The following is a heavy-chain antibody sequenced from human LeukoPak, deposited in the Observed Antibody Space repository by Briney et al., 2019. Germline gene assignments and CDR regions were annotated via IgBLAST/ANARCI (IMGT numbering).Heavy chain of an antibody. Sequence: GGSLRLSCAASGFTFSDYYMSWIRQAPGKGLEWVSYISSSGSTIYYADSVKGRFTISRDNAKNSLYLQMNSLRAEDTAVYYCAREADSGSYYVTYYFDYWGQGTLVTVSS. V-gene: IGHV3-11*04. D-gene: IGHD1-26*01. J-gene: IGHJ4*02. CDR3: AREADSGSYYVTYYFDY. CDR1: GFTFSDYY. CDR2: ISSSGSTI.